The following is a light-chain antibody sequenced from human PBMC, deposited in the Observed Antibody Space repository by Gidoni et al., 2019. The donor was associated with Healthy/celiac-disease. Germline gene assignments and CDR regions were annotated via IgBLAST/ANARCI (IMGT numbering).Light chain of an antibody. CDR2: GAS. Sequence: EIVMTQSPATLSVSPGERATLSCRASQSVSSNLAWYQQKPGQAPRLLIYGASTRATGIPARFSGSESGTEFTLTISSLQSEDFAVYYCQQYNNWPRTFGQXTKVEIK. CDR3: QQYNNWPRT. CDR1: QSVSSN. V-gene: IGKV3-15*01. J-gene: IGKJ1*01.